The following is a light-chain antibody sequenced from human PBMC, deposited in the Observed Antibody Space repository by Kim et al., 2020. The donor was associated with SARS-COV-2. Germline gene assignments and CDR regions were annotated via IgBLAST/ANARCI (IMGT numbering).Light chain of an antibody. Sequence: SPRERATLSCRASQSVSSNLTWYQQKPGQAPRLLIYGASTRATGSPARFSGSGSGTEFTLTISSLQSEDFAVYYCQQYNNWPPYTFGQGTKLEI. CDR3: QQYNNWPPYT. V-gene: IGKV3-15*01. CDR1: QSVSSN. CDR2: GAS. J-gene: IGKJ2*01.